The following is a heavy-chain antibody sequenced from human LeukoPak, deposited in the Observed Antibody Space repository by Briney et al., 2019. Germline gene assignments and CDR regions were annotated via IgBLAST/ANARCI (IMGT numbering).Heavy chain of an antibody. CDR3: TTTSPTYLIN. Sequence: GGSLRLSCAASGFTFDDYAMHWVRQAPGKGLEWVGRIKSKTDGGTTDYAAPVKGRFTISRDDSKNTLYLQMNSLKTEDTAVYYCTTTSPTYLINWGQGTLVTVSS. D-gene: IGHD1-26*01. V-gene: IGHV3-15*01. CDR1: GFTFDDYA. J-gene: IGHJ4*02. CDR2: IKSKTDGGTT.